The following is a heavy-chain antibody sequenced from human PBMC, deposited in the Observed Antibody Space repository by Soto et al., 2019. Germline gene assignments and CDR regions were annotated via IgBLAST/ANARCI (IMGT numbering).Heavy chain of an antibody. J-gene: IGHJ6*02. CDR2: IYHSGST. D-gene: IGHD3-10*01. Sequence: SETLSLTCAVSGGSISSGGYSWSWIRQPPGKGLEWIGYIYHSGSTYYNPSLKSRVTISVDKSKNQFSLKLSSVTAADTAVYYCARDRVAGLYYYYGMDVWGQGTTVTVSS. V-gene: IGHV4-30-2*01. CDR3: ARDRVAGLYYYYGMDV. CDR1: GGSISSGGYS.